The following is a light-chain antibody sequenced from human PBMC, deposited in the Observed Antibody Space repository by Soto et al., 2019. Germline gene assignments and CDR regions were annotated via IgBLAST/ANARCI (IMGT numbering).Light chain of an antibody. Sequence: EIVMTQSPAPLSVSPGERATLSCRASQSVNSDLAWYRQNPGQAPRLLIYGASTRATGIPARFSGSGSGTEFTLSLSSLQSEDFAVYYCQQYKLWWTFGQGTRVEIK. CDR1: QSVNSD. CDR3: QQYKLWWT. CDR2: GAS. J-gene: IGKJ1*01. V-gene: IGKV3-15*01.